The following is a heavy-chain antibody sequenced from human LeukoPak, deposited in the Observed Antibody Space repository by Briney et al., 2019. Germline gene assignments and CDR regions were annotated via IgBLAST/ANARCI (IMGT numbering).Heavy chain of an antibody. CDR2: INHSGST. Sequence: PSETLSLTCAVYGGSFSGYYWTWIRQPPGKGLEWIGEINHSGSTNYNPPLKSRVTISVDTSKNQFSLKLSSVTAADTAVYYCARDVSTAETYGMDVWGQGTTVTVSS. D-gene: IGHD5-18*01. J-gene: IGHJ6*02. V-gene: IGHV4-34*01. CDR3: ARDVSTAETYGMDV. CDR1: GGSFSGYY.